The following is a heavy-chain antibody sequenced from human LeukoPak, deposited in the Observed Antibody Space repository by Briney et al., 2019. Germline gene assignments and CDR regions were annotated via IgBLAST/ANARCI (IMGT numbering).Heavy chain of an antibody. J-gene: IGHJ4*02. V-gene: IGHV3-11*01. D-gene: IGHD7-27*01. CDR2: ISSSATTI. CDR3: ARDRWGKYYFDY. Sequence: PGGSLRLSCAASGFPFSDFYMSWIRQAPGKGLEWVSYISSSATTIYYTDSVKGRFTISRDNAKSSLYLQMNNLRAEDTAVYCCARDRWGKYYFDYWGLGTLVTVSS. CDR1: GFPFSDFY.